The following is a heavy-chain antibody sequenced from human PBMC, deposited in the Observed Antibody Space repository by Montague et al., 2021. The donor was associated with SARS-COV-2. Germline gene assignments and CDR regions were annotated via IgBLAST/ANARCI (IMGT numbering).Heavy chain of an antibody. D-gene: IGHD1-26*01. CDR1: GGSISSGSYY. Sequence: TLSLTCTVSGGSISSGSYYWSWLRQPAGKGLEWIGRIYTSGSTNYNPSLKSRVTISVDTSKNQFSLKLSSVTAADTAVYYCARAGEIVGATIISHWFDPWGQGTLVTVSS. CDR2: IYTSGST. CDR3: ARAGEIVGATIISHWFDP. V-gene: IGHV4-61*02. J-gene: IGHJ5*02.